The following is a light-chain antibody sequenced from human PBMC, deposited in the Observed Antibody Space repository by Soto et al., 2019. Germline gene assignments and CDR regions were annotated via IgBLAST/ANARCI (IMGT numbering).Light chain of an antibody. CDR1: ESVSISY. CDR2: GTS. V-gene: IGKV3-20*01. Sequence: EIVLTQSPGTLSLSTGERATLSCRASESVSISYLSWYQQKRGQAPTLLIYGTSGRATGIPDRFSGSGSETDFTLTISRLEPEDFAVNYCQQYGYSVSTFGPGTKVEIK. J-gene: IGKJ3*01. CDR3: QQYGYSVST.